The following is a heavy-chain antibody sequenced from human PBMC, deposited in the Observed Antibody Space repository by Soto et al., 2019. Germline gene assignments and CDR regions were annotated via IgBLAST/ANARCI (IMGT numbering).Heavy chain of an antibody. CDR3: AKNPGYYYDSTGYHFDY. D-gene: IGHD3-22*01. Sequence: GGSLRLSCAASEFSFSNYAMSWVRQAPGKGLEWVSAISYGGGTTYYADSVKGRFTISRDNSKNTLYLQMNSLRAEDTAVYYCAKNPGYYYDSTGYHFDYWGQGT. CDR2: ISYGGGTT. CDR1: EFSFSNYA. J-gene: IGHJ4*02. V-gene: IGHV3-23*01.